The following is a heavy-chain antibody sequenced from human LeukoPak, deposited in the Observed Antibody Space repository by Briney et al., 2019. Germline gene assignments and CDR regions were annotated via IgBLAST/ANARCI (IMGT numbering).Heavy chain of an antibody. V-gene: IGHV4-59*08. CDR2: IFYIGST. D-gene: IGHD6-13*01. CDR3: ARHPSGAGTKGWFDH. CDR1: GGSISSYY. Sequence: SETLSLTCTVSGGSISSYYWSWIRQSPGKGLEWIGYIFYIGSTNYNPPLKSRVTISMDTSKNQFSLKLNSLTAADTAVYYCARHPSGAGTKGWFDHRGQGTLVTVSS. J-gene: IGHJ5*02.